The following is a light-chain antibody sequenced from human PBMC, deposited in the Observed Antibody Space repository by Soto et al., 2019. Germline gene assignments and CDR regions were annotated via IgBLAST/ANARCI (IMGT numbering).Light chain of an antibody. CDR3: AARDDSLSGHWV. J-gene: IGLJ3*02. CDR1: NSNIGSNT. V-gene: IGLV1-44*01. Sequence: QSVLTQPPSASGTPGQRVTISCSGSNSNIGSNTVNWYQQLPGTAPKLLIYYDNLRPSGVPDRISGSKSGTSASLAISGLQSDDEADYYCAARDDSLSGHWVFGGGTQLTVL. CDR2: YDN.